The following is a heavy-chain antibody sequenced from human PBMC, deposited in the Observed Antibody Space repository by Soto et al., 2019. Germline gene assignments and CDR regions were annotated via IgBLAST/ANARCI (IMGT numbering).Heavy chain of an antibody. CDR1: GGSISSYY. Sequence: SETLSLTCTVSGGSISSYYWSWIRQPPGKGLEWIGYIYYSGSTNYNPSLKSRVTISVDTSKNQFSLKLSSVTAAETALFYCARVDTAMVTGYYYYYMDVWGKGTTVTVS. CDR3: ARVDTAMVTGYYYYYMDV. J-gene: IGHJ6*03. CDR2: IYYSGST. D-gene: IGHD5-18*01. V-gene: IGHV4-59*01.